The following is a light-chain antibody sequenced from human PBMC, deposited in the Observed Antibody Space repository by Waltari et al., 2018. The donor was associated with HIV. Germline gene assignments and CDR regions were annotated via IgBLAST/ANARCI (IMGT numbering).Light chain of an antibody. CDR1: SSDVGGSQF. CDR3: SSSVGSNNYV. Sequence: QSALTQPPSASRSPGQSVTISCTGTSSDVGGSQFVSWYQQHPGKAPKVMIYEVTKRPSGVPDRFSGSRSGNTASLTVSGLQAEDEADYYCSSSVGSNNYVFGTGTKVTVL. V-gene: IGLV2-8*02. CDR2: EVT. J-gene: IGLJ1*01.